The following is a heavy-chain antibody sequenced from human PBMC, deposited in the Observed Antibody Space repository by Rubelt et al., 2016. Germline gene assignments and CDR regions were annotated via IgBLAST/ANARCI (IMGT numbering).Heavy chain of an antibody. D-gene: IGHD2-2*01. CDR3: ARLAKDVVPAAIPDD. CDR2: IRHTGST. J-gene: IGHJ4*02. Sequence: GKGLEWIGEIRHTGSTKYNPSLKSRVTISVDTSRDQFSLSLASATAADTAVYYRARLAKDVVPAAIPDDWGQGTLVTVSP. V-gene: IGHV4-34*01.